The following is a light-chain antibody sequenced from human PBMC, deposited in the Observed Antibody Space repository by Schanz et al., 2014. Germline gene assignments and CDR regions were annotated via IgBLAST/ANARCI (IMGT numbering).Light chain of an antibody. V-gene: IGKV3-11*01. CDR3: QQRTSWPLT. J-gene: IGKJ4*01. CDR1: QSVSTY. Sequence: EIVLTQSPATLSLSPGERATLSCRASQSVSTYLAWYQQKPGQAPRLLIYGASSRATGIPDRFSGSGSGADFTLTISSLEPEDFAVYYCQQRTSWPLTFGGGTKVEIK. CDR2: GAS.